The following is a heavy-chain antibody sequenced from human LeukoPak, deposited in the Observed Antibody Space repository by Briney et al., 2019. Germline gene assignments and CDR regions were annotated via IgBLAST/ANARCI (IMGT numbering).Heavy chain of an antibody. V-gene: IGHV3-49*04. CDR2: IRSKAYGGTT. CDR1: GFTFGDYA. CDR3: TRGGDYYDSSGYSNDY. J-gene: IGHJ4*02. D-gene: IGHD3-22*01. Sequence: PGGSLRLSCTASGFTFGDYAMSWVRQAPGKGLERVGFIRSKAYGGTTEYAASVKGRFTISRDDSKSIAYLQMNSLKTEDTAVYYCTRGGDYYDSSGYSNDYWGQGTLVTVSS.